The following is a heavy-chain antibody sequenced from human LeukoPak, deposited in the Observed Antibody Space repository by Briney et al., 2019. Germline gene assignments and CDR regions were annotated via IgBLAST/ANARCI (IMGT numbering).Heavy chain of an antibody. CDR3: AKDRXXSSGWPTGFDY. V-gene: IGHV3-23*01. CDR2: ISGSGGST. D-gene: IGHD6-19*01. J-gene: IGHJ4*02. Sequence: GGSLRLSCAASGFTFISYAMSWVRQAPGKGLEWVSAISGSGGSTYYADSVKGRFTISSDNSKNTLYLQMNSLRAEDTAVYYCAKDRXXSSGWPTGFDYWGQGTLVTV. CDR1: GFTFISYA.